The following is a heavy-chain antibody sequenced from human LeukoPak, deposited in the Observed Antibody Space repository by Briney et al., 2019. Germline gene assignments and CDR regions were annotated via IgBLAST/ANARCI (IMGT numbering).Heavy chain of an antibody. CDR1: GFTFSSFS. D-gene: IGHD4-17*01. J-gene: IGHJ4*02. CDR3: ARVIGSYGDSAY. V-gene: IGHV3-48*04. Sequence: GGSLRLSGAASGFTFSSFSMNWVRQAPGKGLEWISYITSSSSSTYYADSVKGRFTISRDNAKNSLYLQMNSLRAEDTAVYYCARVIGSYGDSAYWGQGTLVTVSS. CDR2: ITSSSSST.